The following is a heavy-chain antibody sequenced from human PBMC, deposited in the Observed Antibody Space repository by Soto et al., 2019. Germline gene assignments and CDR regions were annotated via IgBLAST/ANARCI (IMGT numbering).Heavy chain of an antibody. V-gene: IGHV3-23*04. Sequence: EVQLVESGGGLLQPGGSLRLSCTASGFTFSSYCMTWVRQAPGKGLEWVSTIGGNGGSTYYADSVKGRFTISRDTSRNTLYLQITTLRAEDTAVYYCAKVGPAVTTRAYDSWGQGTLVTVSS. CDR2: IGGNGGST. D-gene: IGHD4-17*01. CDR3: AKVGPAVTTRAYDS. CDR1: GFTFSSYC. J-gene: IGHJ4*02.